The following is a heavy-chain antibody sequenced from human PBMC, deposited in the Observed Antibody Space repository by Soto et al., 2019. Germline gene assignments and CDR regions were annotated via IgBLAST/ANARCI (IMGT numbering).Heavy chain of an antibody. CDR3: ARTGDFWWFDP. CDR2: IFSNYEK. J-gene: IGHJ5*02. CDR1: GFSLSNARMG. V-gene: IGHV2-26*01. D-gene: IGHD3-3*01. Sequence: QVTLKESGPVLVKPTETLTLTCTVSGFSLSNARMGVSWIRQPPGKALEWRAHIFSNYEKSYSPSLNSRLTISKDTAKSQVVLTMTNMVPVDTATYFCARTGDFWWFDPWGQGPLVSGSS.